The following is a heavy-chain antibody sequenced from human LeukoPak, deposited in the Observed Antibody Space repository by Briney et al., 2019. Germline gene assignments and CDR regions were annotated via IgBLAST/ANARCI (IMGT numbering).Heavy chain of an antibody. CDR1: VYTFTSYD. CDR3: ARASIVRGVIIGY. J-gene: IGHJ4*02. CDR2: MNPNSGNT. D-gene: IGHD3-10*02. V-gene: IGHV1-8*01. Sequence: GASVKVSCKASVYTFTSYDINWVRQATGQGLEWMGWMNPNSGNTGCAQKFQGRVTMTRNTSISTAYMELSSLRSEDTAVYYCARASIVRGVIIGYWGQGTLVTVSS.